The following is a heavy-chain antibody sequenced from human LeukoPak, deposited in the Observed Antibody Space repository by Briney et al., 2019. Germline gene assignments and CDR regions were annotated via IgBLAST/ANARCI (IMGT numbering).Heavy chain of an antibody. CDR2: IYYSGST. Sequence: PLETLSLSCTVSGGSISSYYWCWMPQPPGKGLEWIAYIYYSGSTNYNPSLKSRVTISVDTSKNQFSLKLSSVPAEGTAVYYGARENDILTGYYFDHWAGGTVVTVPS. D-gene: IGHD3-9*01. V-gene: IGHV4-59*01. CDR1: GGSISSYY. CDR3: ARENDILTGYYFDH. J-gene: IGHJ4*02.